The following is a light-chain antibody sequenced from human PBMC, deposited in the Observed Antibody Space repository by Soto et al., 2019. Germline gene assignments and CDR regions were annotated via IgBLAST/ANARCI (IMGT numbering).Light chain of an antibody. CDR2: DVS. V-gene: IGLV2-11*01. Sequence: QSALTQPRSVSGSPGQSVTISCTGTSRDVGGYNYVSWYQQHPGKAPKLMIYDVSKRPSGVPDRFSGSKSGNAASLTISGLQAEDEADYYCCSYAGSYTYVFGTVTKLTVL. CDR1: SRDVGGYNY. CDR3: CSYAGSYTYV. J-gene: IGLJ1*01.